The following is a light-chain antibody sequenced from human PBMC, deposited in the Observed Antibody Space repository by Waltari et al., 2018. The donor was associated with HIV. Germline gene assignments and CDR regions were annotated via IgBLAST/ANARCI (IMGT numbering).Light chain of an antibody. Sequence: QSALTQPRPVSGSPGQSVTISCPGPSSDVGGYNYVPWYQQHPGKAPKLMIYDVSKRPSGVPDRFSGSKSGNTASLTISGLQAEDEADYYCCSYAGSYTYVFGTGTKVTVL. CDR2: DVS. CDR3: CSYAGSYTYV. CDR1: SSDVGGYNY. J-gene: IGLJ1*01. V-gene: IGLV2-11*01.